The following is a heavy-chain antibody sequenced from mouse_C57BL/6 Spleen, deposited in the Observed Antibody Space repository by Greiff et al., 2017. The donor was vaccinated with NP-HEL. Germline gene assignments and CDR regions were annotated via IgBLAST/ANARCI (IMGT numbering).Heavy chain of an antibody. D-gene: IGHD2-1*01. CDR2: IDPSDSYT. Sequence: QVQLKQPGAELVMPGASVKLSCKASGYTFTSYWMHWVKQRPGQGLEWIGEIDPSDSYTNYNQKFKGKSTLTVDKSSSTAYMQLSSLTSEDSAVYYCATGYYGNYDWFAYWGQGTLVTVSA. V-gene: IGHV1-69*01. CDR3: ATGYYGNYDWFAY. CDR1: GYTFTSYW. J-gene: IGHJ3*01.